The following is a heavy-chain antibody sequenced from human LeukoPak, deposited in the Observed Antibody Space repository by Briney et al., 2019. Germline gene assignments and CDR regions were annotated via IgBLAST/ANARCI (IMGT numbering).Heavy chain of an antibody. D-gene: IGHD6-19*01. V-gene: IGHV3-48*04. CDR2: ISASSTTI. CDR3: ARDGITSSGWYLYGSPFDP. Sequence: GGSLRLSCAASGFTFTSFSLNWVRQAPGKGLEWISYISASSTTIYYADSLKGRFTISRDNAKNSLYLQMNSLRAEDTAVYYCARDGITSSGWYLYGSPFDPWGQGTLVTVSS. CDR1: GFTFTSFS. J-gene: IGHJ5*02.